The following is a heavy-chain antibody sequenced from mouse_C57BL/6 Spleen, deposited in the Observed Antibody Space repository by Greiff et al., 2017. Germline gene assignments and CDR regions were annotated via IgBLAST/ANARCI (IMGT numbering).Heavy chain of an antibody. CDR3: ARTGGGSRWYFDV. D-gene: IGHD1-1*01. CDR2: INPSNGGT. V-gene: IGHV1-53*01. CDR1: GYTFTSYW. Sequence: QVQLQQPGTELVKPGASVKLSCKASGYTFTSYWMHWVKQRPGQGLEWIGNINPSNGGTNYNEKFKSKAKLTVDKSSSTAYMQLSSLTSEDSAVYYCARTGGGSRWYFDVWGTVTTVTVSS. J-gene: IGHJ1*03.